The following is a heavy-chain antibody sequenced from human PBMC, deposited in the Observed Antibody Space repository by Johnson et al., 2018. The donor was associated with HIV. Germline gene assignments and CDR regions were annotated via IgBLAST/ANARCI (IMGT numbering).Heavy chain of an antibody. J-gene: IGHJ3*02. V-gene: IGHV3-30-3*01. CDR3: ARDKRYGSGGSCHLGAFDI. CDR1: GFTFSSYA. D-gene: IGHD2-15*01. CDR2: ISYDGSNK. Sequence: QVQLVESGGGLIQPGGSLRLSCAASGFTFSSYAMHWVRQAPGKGLEWVAVISYDGSNKYYADSVKCRFTISRDNSKNTLYLQMNSLRAEDTAVYYCARDKRYGSGGSCHLGAFDIWGQGTMVTVSS.